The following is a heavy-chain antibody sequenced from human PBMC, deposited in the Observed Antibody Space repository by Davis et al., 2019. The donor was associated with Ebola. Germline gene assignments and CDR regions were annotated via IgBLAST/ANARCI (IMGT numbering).Heavy chain of an antibody. D-gene: IGHD6-13*01. CDR1: GGSISSGGYS. Sequence: PSETLSLTCAVSGGSISSGGYSWSWIRQPPGKGLEWIGYIYHSGSTYYNPSLKSRVTISVDTSKNQFSLKLSSVTAADTAVYYCAREAPSYSSSWLNWFDPWGQGTLVTVSS. CDR2: IYHSGST. CDR3: AREAPSYSSSWLNWFDP. V-gene: IGHV4-30-2*01. J-gene: IGHJ5*02.